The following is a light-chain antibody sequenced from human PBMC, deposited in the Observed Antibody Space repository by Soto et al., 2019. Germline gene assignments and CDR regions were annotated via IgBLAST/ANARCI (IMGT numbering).Light chain of an antibody. CDR3: QQYNTWPPLT. V-gene: IGKV3-15*01. CDR1: QSVSSN. Sequence: EIVMTQSPATLSVSPGERATLSSRASQSVSSNLAWYQQKPGQAPRLLIYRASTRATGIPARFSGSGSGTEFTLTISSLQSEDFAVYYCQQYNTWPPLTFGGGTKVEIK. CDR2: RAS. J-gene: IGKJ4*01.